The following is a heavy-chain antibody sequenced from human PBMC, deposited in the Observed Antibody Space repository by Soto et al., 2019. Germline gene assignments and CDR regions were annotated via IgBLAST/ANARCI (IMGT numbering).Heavy chain of an antibody. Sequence: QVQLVQSGAEVKKPGASVKVSCKTSGYIFTAYFMHWVRLAPGHGLEWMGWINPYSGGRNYAQNFRDRVTMTRDKSISTAYLELSGLKSDATAVYYCATREGGDNSAFFEYWGQGTLVTVSS. CDR3: ATREGGDNSAFFEY. J-gene: IGHJ4*02. CDR1: GYIFTAYF. D-gene: IGHD1-20*01. CDR2: INPYSGGR. V-gene: IGHV1-2*02.